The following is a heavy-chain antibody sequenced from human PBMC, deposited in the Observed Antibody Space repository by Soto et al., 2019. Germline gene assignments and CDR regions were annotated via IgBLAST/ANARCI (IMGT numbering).Heavy chain of an antibody. J-gene: IGHJ6*02. V-gene: IGHV3-21*01. CDR2: ISSSSSYI. D-gene: IGHD4-17*01. CDR3: ARGLRPPYYYYGMDV. CDR1: GFTFSSYS. Sequence: EVQLVESGGGLVKPGGSLRLSCAASGFTFSSYSMNWVRQAPGKGLEWVSSISSSSSYIYYADSVKGRFTISRDNAKNSLYLQMNSLRAEDTAVYYCARGLRPPYYYYGMDVWGQGTTVTASS.